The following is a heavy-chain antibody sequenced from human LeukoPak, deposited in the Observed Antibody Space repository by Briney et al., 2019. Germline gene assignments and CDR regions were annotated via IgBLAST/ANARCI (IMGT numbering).Heavy chain of an antibody. CDR1: GFTFSSYS. J-gene: IGHJ1*01. CDR3: ARDLAHGYCRGSSTSCSTQH. Sequence: PGGSLRLSCAASGFTFSSYSMNWVRQAPGKGLEWVSSISSSSSYIYYADSVKGRFTISRDNAKNSLYLQMNSLRAEDTAVYYCARDLAHGYCRGSSTSCSTQHWGQGTLVTVSS. CDR2: ISSSSSYI. V-gene: IGHV3-21*01. D-gene: IGHD2-2*01.